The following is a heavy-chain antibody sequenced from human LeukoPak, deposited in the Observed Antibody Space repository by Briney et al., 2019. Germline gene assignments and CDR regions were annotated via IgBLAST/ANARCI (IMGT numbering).Heavy chain of an antibody. J-gene: IGHJ4*02. V-gene: IGHV3-72*01. CDR2: TRNKAKSDTT. CDR3: ARAVAYDSSGYYYFDY. D-gene: IGHD3-22*01. Sequence: PGGSLRLSCGSSGVTFSDHCMDWVRQAPGKGLEWVGRTRNKAKSDTTEYAASVKGRFTISRDDSKNLLYLQMNSLKTEDTAVYYCARAVAYDSSGYYYFDYWGQGTLVTVSS. CDR1: GVTFSDHC.